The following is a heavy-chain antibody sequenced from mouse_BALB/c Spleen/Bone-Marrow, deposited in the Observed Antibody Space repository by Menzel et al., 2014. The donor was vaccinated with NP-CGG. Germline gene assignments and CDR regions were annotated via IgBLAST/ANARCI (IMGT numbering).Heavy chain of an antibody. D-gene: IGHD1-1*01. CDR3: ARCYYGSSNAMDY. J-gene: IGHJ4*01. V-gene: IGHV1-4*01. CDR1: GYTFTSYT. CDR2: INPSSGYT. Sequence: VKLMESGAELARPGASVKMSCKASGYTFTSYTMHWVKQRPGQGLEWIGYINPSSGYTNYNQKFKDKATLTADRSSSTAYMQLSSLTSEDSAVYYCARCYYGSSNAMDYRGQGTSVTVSS.